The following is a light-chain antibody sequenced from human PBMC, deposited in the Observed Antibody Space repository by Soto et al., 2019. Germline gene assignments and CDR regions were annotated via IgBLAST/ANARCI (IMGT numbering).Light chain of an antibody. Sequence: QSVLTQPASVSGSPGQSITISCTGTSSDVGSYNLVSWYQQHPGKAPKLRIYEGSKRPSGVSNRLSGSKSGNTASLTISGLQAEDEADYYCCSYAGSSTLDVVFGGGTKLTVL. CDR1: SSDVGSYNL. J-gene: IGLJ2*01. CDR3: CSYAGSSTLDVV. V-gene: IGLV2-23*01. CDR2: EGS.